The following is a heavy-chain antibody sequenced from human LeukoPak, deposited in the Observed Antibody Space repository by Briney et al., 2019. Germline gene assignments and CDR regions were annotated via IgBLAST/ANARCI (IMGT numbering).Heavy chain of an antibody. CDR2: ISGSGGNT. Sequence: PGASLRLSCAASGFTFSSYAMSWVRQAPGKGLEWASGISGSGGNTYYADSVKGRFTISRDNSKNTLYLQVNSLRAEDTAVYYCAKLYSSGWNGDENWGQGTLVSVSS. CDR1: GFTFSSYA. CDR3: AKLYSSGWNGDEN. D-gene: IGHD6-19*01. V-gene: IGHV3-23*01. J-gene: IGHJ4*02.